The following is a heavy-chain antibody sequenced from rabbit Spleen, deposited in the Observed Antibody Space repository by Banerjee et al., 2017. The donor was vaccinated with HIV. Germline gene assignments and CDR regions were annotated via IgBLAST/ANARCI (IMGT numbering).Heavy chain of an antibody. J-gene: IGHJ4*01. D-gene: IGHD1-1*01. Sequence: QEQLVESGGGLVQPGASLTLPCTASGFSFSSSYWICWVRQAPGKGLEWIARINAATAKPVYATWAKGRFTISRTSSTTVTLRMTSLTAADRATYFCARDLVAVIGWNFNLWGQGTLVTVS. CDR2: INAATAKP. CDR3: ARDLVAVIGWNFNL. CDR1: GFSFSSSYW. V-gene: IGHV1S45*01.